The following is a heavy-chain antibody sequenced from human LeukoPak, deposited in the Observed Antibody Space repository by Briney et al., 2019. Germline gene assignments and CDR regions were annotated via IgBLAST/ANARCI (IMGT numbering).Heavy chain of an antibody. Sequence: GGSLRLSCAASGFTFSSYGMHWVRQAPGKGLEWVAFIRYDGSNKYYADSVKGRFTISRDNSKNTLYLQMNSLRAEDTAVYYCAKVRTMVRDAVGGFDPWGQGTLVTVSS. J-gene: IGHJ5*02. CDR3: AKVRTMVRDAVGGFDP. V-gene: IGHV3-30*02. CDR1: GFTFSSYG. CDR2: IRYDGSNK. D-gene: IGHD3-10*01.